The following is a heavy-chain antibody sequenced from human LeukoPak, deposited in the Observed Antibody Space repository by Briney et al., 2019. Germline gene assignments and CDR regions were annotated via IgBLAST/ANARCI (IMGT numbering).Heavy chain of an antibody. CDR1: GFTFSSYW. V-gene: IGHV3-7*01. J-gene: IGHJ6*02. CDR3: ARDPVQICIAAAGTLHYYYGMDV. D-gene: IGHD6-13*01. CDR2: IKQDGSEK. Sequence: GGSLRLSCAASGFTFSSYWMSWVRQAPGKGLEWVANIKQDGSEKYYVDSVKGRFTISRDNAKNSLYLQMNSLRAEDTAVYYCARDPVQICIAAAGTLHYYYGMDVWGQGTTVTVSS.